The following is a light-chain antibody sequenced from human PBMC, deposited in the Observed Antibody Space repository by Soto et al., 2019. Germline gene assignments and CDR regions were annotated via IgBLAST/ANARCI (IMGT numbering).Light chain of an antibody. CDR2: RNN. CDR3: AAWDDSLSPSV. CDR1: SSNIGSNY. Sequence: QSVLTQPPSASGTPGQRVTISCSGSSSNIGSNYVYWYQQLPGTAPKLLIYRNNQRPSGVPDRFSGSKSGTSASLAISGLRSEDEADYYGAAWDDSLSPSVLGTVPKVTV. J-gene: IGLJ1*01. V-gene: IGLV1-47*01.